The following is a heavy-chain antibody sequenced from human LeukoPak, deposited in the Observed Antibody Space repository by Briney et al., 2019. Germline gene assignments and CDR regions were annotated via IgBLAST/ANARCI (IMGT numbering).Heavy chain of an antibody. CDR1: GGSFSGYY. Sequence: SETLSLTCAVYGGSFSGYYWSWIRQPPGKGLEWIGEINHSGSTNCNPSLKSRVTISVDTSKNQFSLKLSSVTAADTAVYYCASAYDSSGYYGGDYWGQGTLVTVSS. CDR2: INHSGST. V-gene: IGHV4-34*01. CDR3: ASAYDSSGYYGGDY. J-gene: IGHJ4*02. D-gene: IGHD3-22*01.